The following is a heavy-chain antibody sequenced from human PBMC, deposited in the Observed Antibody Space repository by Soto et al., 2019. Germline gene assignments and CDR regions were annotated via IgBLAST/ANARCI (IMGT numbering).Heavy chain of an antibody. Sequence: QVQLVQSGAEVKKPGSSVKVSCKASGGSFSNYIFSWVRQAPGQGLEWMGGTIPMFATAQYAQKLQGRVTITADESTSTVYMDLTSLRSDDTAVYYCARGLFGQQWLVGFDTWGQGTLGTVSS. CDR1: GGSFSNYI. CDR3: ARGLFGQQWLVGFDT. J-gene: IGHJ4*02. V-gene: IGHV1-69*01. D-gene: IGHD6-19*01. CDR2: TIPMFATA.